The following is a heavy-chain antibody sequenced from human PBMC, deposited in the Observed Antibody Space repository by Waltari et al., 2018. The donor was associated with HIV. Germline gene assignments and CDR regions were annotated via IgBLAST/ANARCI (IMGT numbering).Heavy chain of an antibody. Sequence: EVQLVESGGGLVQPGGSLRLSCAASGFPFRNHWMRWVRQAPGKGLEWVANIKRDGSEKYYVDSVKGRFTISRDTAKNSLSLQMNSLRAEDTAVYYCARAPYDSGNEYYFDHWGLGTLVTVSS. J-gene: IGHJ4*02. V-gene: IGHV3-7*03. CDR3: ARAPYDSGNEYYFDH. D-gene: IGHD3-10*01. CDR2: IKRDGSEK. CDR1: GFPFRNHW.